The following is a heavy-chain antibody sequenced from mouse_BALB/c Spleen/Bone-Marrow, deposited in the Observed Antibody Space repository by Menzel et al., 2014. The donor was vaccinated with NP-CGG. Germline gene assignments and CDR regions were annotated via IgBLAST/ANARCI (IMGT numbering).Heavy chain of an antibody. CDR1: GFSLTGYG. CDR2: IWGDGST. Sequence: VKLVESGPGLVAPSQSLSITCTVSGFSLTGYGVNWVRQPPGKGLEWLGMIWGDGSTDYNSALKSRLSISKDNSKSQVFLKMNSLQTDDTAKYYCARGEDYDDYYAMDYWGQGTSVTVSS. D-gene: IGHD2-4*01. CDR3: ARGEDYDDYYAMDY. J-gene: IGHJ4*01. V-gene: IGHV2-6-7*01.